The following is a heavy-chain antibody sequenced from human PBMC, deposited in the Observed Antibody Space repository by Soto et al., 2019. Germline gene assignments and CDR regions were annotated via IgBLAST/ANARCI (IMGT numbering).Heavy chain of an antibody. CDR2: IYYSGST. CDR3: ERAPTLSTFHY. CDR1: VGSISSGGYY. Sequence: TLSLTCTVSVGSISSGGYYWSWIRQHPGKGLEWIGYIYYSGSTYYNPSLKSRVNISVDTSKNQFSLKLSSVTAADTAVYYCERAPTLSTFHYWGQGNLVTVSS. J-gene: IGHJ4*02. V-gene: IGHV4-31*03.